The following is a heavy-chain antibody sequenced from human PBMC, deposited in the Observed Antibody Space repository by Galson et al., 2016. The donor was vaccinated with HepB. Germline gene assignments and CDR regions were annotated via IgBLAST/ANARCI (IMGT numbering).Heavy chain of an antibody. D-gene: IGHD2-2*01. V-gene: IGHV4-39*01. CDR1: GGSISIDSHY. J-gene: IGHJ4*02. CDR2: KYYGGST. CDR3: VSTSRYSFCSTSSCYFDY. Sequence: ETLSLTCTVSGGSISIDSHYWGWIRQPPGKGLEWIGTKYYGGSTYYNPSLQSRVTISVDTSQRQVSLRLSSVTAADTAVYYCVSTSRYSFCSTSSCYFDYWGQGTLVTVSS.